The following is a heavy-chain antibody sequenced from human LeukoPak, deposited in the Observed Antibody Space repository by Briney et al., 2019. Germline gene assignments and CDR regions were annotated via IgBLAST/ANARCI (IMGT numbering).Heavy chain of an antibody. D-gene: IGHD3-22*01. CDR1: GSTFTSYS. CDR3: AKDPTMIVVVIPDY. Sequence: GRSLRPSCAASGSTFTSYSMSWVRQPPGNRLESLSAISGSGGRTYYADSVKGRFTISRDNSKNTLYLQMNSLRAEDTAVYYCAKDPTMIVVVIPDYWGQGTLVTVSS. V-gene: IGHV3-23*01. J-gene: IGHJ4*02. CDR2: ISGSGGRT.